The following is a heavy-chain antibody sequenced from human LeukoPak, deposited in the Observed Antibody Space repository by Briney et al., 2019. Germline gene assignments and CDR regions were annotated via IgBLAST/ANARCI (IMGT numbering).Heavy chain of an antibody. CDR2: IYYSGNT. CDR3: ARQTGSGLFILP. Sequence: SETLSLTCTVSGVSISSSNSYWGWIRQPPGKGLEWIGSIYYSGNTYYNASLKSQVSISIDTSKDQFSLKLTSVTAADTAVYYCARQTGSGLFILPGGQGTLVTVSS. D-gene: IGHD3/OR15-3a*01. CDR1: GVSISSSNSY. V-gene: IGHV4-39*01. J-gene: IGHJ4*02.